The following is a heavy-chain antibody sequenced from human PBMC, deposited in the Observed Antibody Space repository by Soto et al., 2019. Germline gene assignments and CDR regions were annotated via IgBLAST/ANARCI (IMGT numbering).Heavy chain of an antibody. J-gene: IGHJ6*02. CDR3: RRSSRYSTDV. Sequence: SETLSLTCTVSGDSIRSSSYWGWIRQPPGKGLEWTGSIYSTGNTYYNPSLNSQVTISVDTSKNQFSLNVISVTAADTAVYYCRRSSRYSTDVWGQGTTVTVSS. CDR2: IYSTGNT. V-gene: IGHV4-39*01. CDR1: GDSIRSSSY. D-gene: IGHD6-13*01.